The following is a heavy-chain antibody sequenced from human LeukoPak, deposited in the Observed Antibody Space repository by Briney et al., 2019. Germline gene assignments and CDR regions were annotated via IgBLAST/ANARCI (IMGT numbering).Heavy chain of an antibody. J-gene: IGHJ4*02. CDR1: GFTFGDYA. Sequence: GGSLRLSCAASGFTFGDYAMHWVRQAPGKGLEWVSLIRGDGRTTSYAGSVKGRFIISRDNRKNSLYLQMSSLRPEDTAMYYCAKDAVAGTWLHYWGQGTLVTVSS. CDR3: AKDAVAGTWLHY. CDR2: IRGDGRTT. V-gene: IGHV3-43*02. D-gene: IGHD6-19*01.